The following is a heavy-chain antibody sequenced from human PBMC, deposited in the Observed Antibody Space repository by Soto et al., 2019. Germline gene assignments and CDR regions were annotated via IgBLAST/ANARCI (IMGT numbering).Heavy chain of an antibody. V-gene: IGHV3-23*01. D-gene: IGHD6-13*01. J-gene: IGHJ6*02. CDR2: IGLYSYST. CDR1: GFTFGGNY. Sequence: EVQLLESGGGLVQPGGSLRLSCVASGFTFGGNYMSWVRQAPGKGLEWVSGIGLYSYSTYYADSVKGRFTISRDSAKNTLYLQMNSLRVDDTAIYYCAKNSSNWFGDYSGMDVWGQGTTVTVSS. CDR3: AKNSSNWFGDYSGMDV.